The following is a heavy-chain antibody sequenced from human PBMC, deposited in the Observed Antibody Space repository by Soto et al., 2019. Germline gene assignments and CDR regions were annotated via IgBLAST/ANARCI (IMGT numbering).Heavy chain of an antibody. J-gene: IGHJ4*02. Sequence: EVQLVESGGGLVKPGGSLRLSCAASGFTFSSYSMNWVRQAPGKGLEWVSSISSSSSYIYYADSVKGRFTISRDNAKNSLYLQMNSLRAEDTAVYYCARAEDILTGYYYFDYWGQGTLVTVSS. CDR2: ISSSSSYI. CDR3: ARAEDILTGYYYFDY. V-gene: IGHV3-21*01. D-gene: IGHD3-9*01. CDR1: GFTFSSYS.